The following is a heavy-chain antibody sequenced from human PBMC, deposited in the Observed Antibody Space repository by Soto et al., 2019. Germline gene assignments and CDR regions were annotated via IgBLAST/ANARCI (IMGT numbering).Heavy chain of an antibody. CDR2: IWYDGSNK. CDR3: AREQGTMVRGVADAMDV. V-gene: IGHV3-33*01. J-gene: IGHJ6*02. D-gene: IGHD3-10*01. Sequence: SLRLSCAASGFTFSSYGMHWVRQAPGKGLEWVAVIWYDGSNKYYADSVEGRFTISRDNSKNTLYLQMNSLRAEDTAVYYCAREQGTMVRGVADAMDVWGQGTTVTVSS. CDR1: GFTFSSYG.